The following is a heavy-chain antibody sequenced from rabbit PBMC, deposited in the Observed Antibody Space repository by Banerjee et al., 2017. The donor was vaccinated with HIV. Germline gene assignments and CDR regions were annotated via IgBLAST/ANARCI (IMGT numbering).Heavy chain of an antibody. CDR3: ASGYSDIYFNL. V-gene: IGHV1S40*01. Sequence: QSLEESGGDLVKPGASLTLTCTASGFDFSGYYDMCWVRQAPGKGLEWIACINSSSGSTVYATWAKGRFTISKTSSTTVTLQMTSLTAADTATYFCASGYSDIYFNLWGQGTLVTVS. D-gene: IGHD1-1*01. CDR1: GFDFSGYYD. J-gene: IGHJ4*01. CDR2: INSSSGST.